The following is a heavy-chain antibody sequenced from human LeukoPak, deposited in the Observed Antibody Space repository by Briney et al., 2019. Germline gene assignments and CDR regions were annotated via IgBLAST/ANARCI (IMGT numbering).Heavy chain of an antibody. CDR2: IIPIFGTA. J-gene: IGHJ4*02. CDR3: ARVIVRPPAFGFDY. CDR1: GGTFSSYA. Sequence: GASVKVSCKASGGTFSSYAISWVRQAPGQGLEWMGGIIPIFGTANYAQKFQGRVTITTDESTSTAYMELRSLRSDDTAVYYCARVIVRPPAFGFDYWGQGTLVTVSS. V-gene: IGHV1-69*05. D-gene: IGHD2/OR15-2a*01.